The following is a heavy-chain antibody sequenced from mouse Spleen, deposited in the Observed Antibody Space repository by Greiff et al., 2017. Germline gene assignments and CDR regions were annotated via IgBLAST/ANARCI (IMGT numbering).Heavy chain of an antibody. J-gene: IGHJ4*01. V-gene: IGHV1-4*01. CDR3: ARNHYYAMDY. CDR2: INPSSGYT. CDR1: GYTFTSYT. Sequence: VQLQQSGAELARPGASVKMSCKASGYTFTSYTMHWVKQRPGQGLEWIGYINPSSGYTKYNQKFKDKATLTADKSSSTAYMQLSSLTSEDSAVYYCARNHYYAMDYWGQGTSVTVSS.